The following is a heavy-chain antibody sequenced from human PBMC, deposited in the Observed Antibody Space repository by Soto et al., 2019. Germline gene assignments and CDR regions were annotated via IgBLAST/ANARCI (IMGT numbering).Heavy chain of an antibody. V-gene: IGHV1-8*01. CDR3: ARGGLKDFWSGYCGPYDGMDV. Sequence: AAVQVSCKTSGCTFTSYDINWVRQATGRGREWMGWMNPNSGTTGYAQKFQGRVTMTSNTYITTAYMELSSLGSEDTAVCYCARGGLKDFWSGYCGPYDGMDVWGHGTTVTVSS. J-gene: IGHJ6*02. CDR2: MNPNSGTT. CDR1: GCTFTSYD. D-gene: IGHD3-3*01.